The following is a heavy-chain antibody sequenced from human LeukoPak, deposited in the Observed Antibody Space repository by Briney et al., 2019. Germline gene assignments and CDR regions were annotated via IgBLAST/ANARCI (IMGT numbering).Heavy chain of an antibody. CDR1: GYTLTELS. D-gene: IGHD2-2*01. CDR2: FDPEDGET. Sequence: ASVKVSCKVSGYTLTELSMHWVRQAPGKGLEWMGGFDPEDGETIYAQKFQGRVTMTEDTSTDTAYMELSSLRSEDTAVYYCATVPPLGYCSSTSCYSVVYWGQGTLVTVSS. CDR3: ATVPPLGYCSSTSCYSVVY. V-gene: IGHV1-24*01. J-gene: IGHJ4*02.